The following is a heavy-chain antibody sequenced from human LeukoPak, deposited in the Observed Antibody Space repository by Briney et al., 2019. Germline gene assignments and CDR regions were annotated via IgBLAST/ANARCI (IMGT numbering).Heavy chain of an antibody. V-gene: IGHV4-4*07. J-gene: IGHJ5*02. Sequence: SETLSLTCTVSGGSISSYYWSWIRQPAGKGLEWIRRIYTSGSTNYNPSLKSRVTMSVDTSKNQFSLKLSSVTAADTAVYYCARRIRLRYFDWGHNWFDPWGQGTLVTVSS. CDR3: ARRIRLRYFDWGHNWFDP. D-gene: IGHD3-9*01. CDR2: IYTSGST. CDR1: GGSISSYY.